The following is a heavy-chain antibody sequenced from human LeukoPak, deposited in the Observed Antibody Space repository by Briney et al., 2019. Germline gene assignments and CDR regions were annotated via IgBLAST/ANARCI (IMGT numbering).Heavy chain of an antibody. CDR3: ARSEGPRLWHAFGM. V-gene: IGHV4-34*01. Sequence: NPSETLSLTCAVYGGSFSGYCWSWICQLPGKGLEWIGEINHSGSSNYNPSLKSQDTISVDTSKSQFSLKLSSVTAADTAVYYCARSEGPRLWHAFGMGRKGPVVSVSS. J-gene: IGHJ3*02. CDR1: GGSFSGYC. CDR2: INHSGSS. D-gene: IGHD2-21*01.